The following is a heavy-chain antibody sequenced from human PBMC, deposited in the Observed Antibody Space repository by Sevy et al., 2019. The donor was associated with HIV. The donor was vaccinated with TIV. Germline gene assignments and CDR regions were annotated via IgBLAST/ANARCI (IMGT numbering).Heavy chain of an antibody. V-gene: IGHV3-74*01. CDR3: VKDFGGPTDY. D-gene: IGHD3-16*01. CDR2: MNEDGSVT. Sequence: GGSLRLSCAGSVFSITSYWMHWVRQAPGKGLVWVSRMNEDGSVTNHADSVRGRFTISRDNAKNTLYLQMNSLRVEDTAVHYCVKDFGGPTDYWGQGTLVTVSS. CDR1: VFSITSYW. J-gene: IGHJ4*02.